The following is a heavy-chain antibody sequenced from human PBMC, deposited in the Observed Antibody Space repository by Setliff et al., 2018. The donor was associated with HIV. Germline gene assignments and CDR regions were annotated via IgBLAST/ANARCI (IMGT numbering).Heavy chain of an antibody. J-gene: IGHJ6*03. Sequence: SETLSLTCTVSGGSVSSYHWTWIRQPPGKGLGWIGYLYYSGSTYYNPSLKSRVTISIDTSKKQLSLKLNSVTAADTAVYYCARAMGANWSYYYHMDVWGKGTTVTVSS. CDR1: GGSVSSYH. CDR2: LYYSGST. CDR3: ARAMGANWSYYYHMDV. V-gene: IGHV4-59*02. D-gene: IGHD1-26*01.